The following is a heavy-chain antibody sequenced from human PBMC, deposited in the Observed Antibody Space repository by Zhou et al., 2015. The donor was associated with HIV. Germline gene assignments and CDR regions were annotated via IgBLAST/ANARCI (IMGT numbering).Heavy chain of an antibody. Sequence: QVQLVQSGAEVKKPGSSVKVSCKASGGTFSSYTISWVRQAPGQGLEWMGRIIPILGIANYAQKFQGRVTITADKSTSTAYMELSSLRSEDTAVYYCASGYCSSTSCYGYYYYYGMDVWGQGTTVTVSS. CDR3: ASGYCSSTSCYGYYYYYGMDV. J-gene: IGHJ6*02. CDR2: IIPILGIA. CDR1: GGTFSSYT. V-gene: IGHV1-69*09. D-gene: IGHD2-2*01.